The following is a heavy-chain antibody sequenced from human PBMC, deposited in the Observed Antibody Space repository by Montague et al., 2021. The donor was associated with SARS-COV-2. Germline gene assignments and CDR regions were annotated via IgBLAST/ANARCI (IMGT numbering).Heavy chain of an antibody. CDR1: GYSISSGYY. V-gene: IGHV4-38-2*02. Sequence: SETLSLTCTVSGYSISSGYYWGWIRQPPGKGLEWIGSIYHSGSTYYNPSLKSRVTISVDTSKNQFSLKLSSVTAADTAVYYCARDCYDYGSGSYQRWFDPWGQGTLVMVSS. D-gene: IGHD3-10*01. J-gene: IGHJ5*02. CDR3: ARDCYDYGSGSYQRWFDP. CDR2: IYHSGST.